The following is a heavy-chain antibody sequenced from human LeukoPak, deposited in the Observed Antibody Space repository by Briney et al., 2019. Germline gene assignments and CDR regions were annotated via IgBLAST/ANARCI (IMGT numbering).Heavy chain of an antibody. Sequence: PSETLSLTCTVSGGSISSGGYYWSWIRQHPGKGLEWIGYIYYSGSTYYNPSLKSRVTISVDTSKNQFSPKLSSVTAADTAVYYCARGLYYYDSSGYYWFDPWGQGTLVTVSS. V-gene: IGHV4-31*03. CDR3: ARGLYYYDSSGYYWFDP. CDR1: GGSISSGGYY. D-gene: IGHD3-22*01. CDR2: IYYSGST. J-gene: IGHJ5*02.